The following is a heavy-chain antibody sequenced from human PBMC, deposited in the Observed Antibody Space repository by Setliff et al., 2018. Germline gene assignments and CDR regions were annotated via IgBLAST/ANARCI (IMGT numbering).Heavy chain of an antibody. CDR2: IYYSGST. D-gene: IGHD6-13*01. CDR3: ARFAGSRWVDY. V-gene: IGHV4-39*07. J-gene: IGHJ4*02. Sequence: SETLSLTCTVSGGSIKDEDHYWGWIRQPPGKGLECIGSIYYSGSTYYNPSLKSRVTISVDTSKNQFSLKLSSVTAADTAVYYCARFAGSRWVDYWGQGTLVTVSS. CDR1: GGSIKDEDHY.